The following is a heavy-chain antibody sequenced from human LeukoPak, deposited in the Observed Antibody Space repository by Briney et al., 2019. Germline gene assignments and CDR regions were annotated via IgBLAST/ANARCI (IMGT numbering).Heavy chain of an antibody. J-gene: IGHJ4*02. CDR1: GGSISSGGYY. CDR2: IYYSGST. CDR3: ARDGGYEASSVLHY. V-gene: IGHV4-31*03. Sequence: SETLSLTCTVSGGSISSGGYYWSWIRQHPGKGLEWIGYIYYSGSTYYNPSLKSRVTISVDTSKNQFSLKLSSVTAADTAVYYCARDGGYEASSVLHYWGQGTLVTVSS. D-gene: IGHD5-12*01.